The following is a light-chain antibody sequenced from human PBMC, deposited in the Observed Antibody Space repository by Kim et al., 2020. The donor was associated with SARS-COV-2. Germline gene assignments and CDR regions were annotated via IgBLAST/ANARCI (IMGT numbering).Light chain of an antibody. CDR1: SNDLGTYAL. Sequence: GQSVTSSCSGTSNDLGTYALISWYQQYPGKAPRLIIFDISQRPSGISGRFSGSKSGNTASLTISPLEPDDEADYFCCSFTSGVTWVFGGGTKLTVL. V-gene: IGLV2-23*02. J-gene: IGLJ3*02. CDR2: DIS. CDR3: CSFTSGVTWV.